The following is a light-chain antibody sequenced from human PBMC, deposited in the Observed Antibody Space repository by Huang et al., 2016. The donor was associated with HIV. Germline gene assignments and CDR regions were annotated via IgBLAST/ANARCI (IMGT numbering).Light chain of an antibody. V-gene: IGKV1-39*01. CDR1: QTVATS. CDR2: AAS. CDR3: QQSYDTPRT. Sequence: DIQMTQSPSSLSASMGDRVTITCRASQTVATSLNWYQQKPGKAPKLLIYAASTSQSGVPSRFTGSGSGTDFTLTIDDVQPDDFATYYCQQSYDTPRTFGQGTSIEIK. J-gene: IGKJ1*01.